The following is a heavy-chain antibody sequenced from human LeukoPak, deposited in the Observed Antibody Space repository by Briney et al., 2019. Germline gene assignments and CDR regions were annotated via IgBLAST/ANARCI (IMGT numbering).Heavy chain of an antibody. CDR2: IYYSGTT. D-gene: IGHD6-13*01. CDR3: ASPYSSSWETDY. CDR1: GGSINY. Sequence: SETLSLTCTVSGGSINYGGWIRQPPGKGLEWIGSIYYSGTTYYNPSLKSRVTISVDTSKNQFSLKLSSVTAADTAVYYCASPYSSSWETDYWGQGTLVTVSS. V-gene: IGHV4-39*01. J-gene: IGHJ4*02.